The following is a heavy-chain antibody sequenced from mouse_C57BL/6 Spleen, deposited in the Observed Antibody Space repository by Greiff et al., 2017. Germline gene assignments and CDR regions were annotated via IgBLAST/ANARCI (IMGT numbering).Heavy chain of an antibody. V-gene: IGHV5-9-1*02. J-gene: IGHJ1*03. CDR2: ISSGGDYI. CDR1: GFTFSSYA. CDR3: TRGLTTVVVPYGYFDV. Sequence: EVMLVESGEGLVKPGGSLKLSCAASGFTFSSYAMSWVRQTPEKRLEWVAYISSGGDYIYYADTVKGRFTISRDNARNTLYLQMSSLRSEDTAMXYCTRGLTTVVVPYGYFDVWGTGTTVTVSS. D-gene: IGHD1-1*01.